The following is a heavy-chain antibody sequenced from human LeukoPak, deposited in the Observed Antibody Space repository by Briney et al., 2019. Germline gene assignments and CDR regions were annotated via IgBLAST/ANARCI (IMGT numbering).Heavy chain of an antibody. J-gene: IGHJ5*02. V-gene: IGHV3-21*01. Sequence: GGSLRLSCAASGFTFSSYSMNWVRQAPGKGLEWVSSISSSSSYIYYADSVKGRFTISRDNAKNSLYLQMNSLRAEDTAVYYCARDSFGYRGPFDPWAREPWSPSPQ. D-gene: IGHD5-24*01. CDR1: GFTFSSYS. CDR2: ISSSSSYI. CDR3: ARDSFGYRGPFDP.